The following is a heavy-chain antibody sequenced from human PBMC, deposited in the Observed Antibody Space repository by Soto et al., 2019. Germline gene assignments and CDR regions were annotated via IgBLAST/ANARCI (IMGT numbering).Heavy chain of an antibody. CDR3: ARGLATLPVFAFDI. CDR2: IYWNDDK. CDR1: GISLSTSGVG. J-gene: IGHJ3*02. D-gene: IGHD1-1*01. V-gene: IGHV2-5*01. Sequence: QITLKGSGLTLVKPTQTLTLTCTLSGISLSTSGVGLGWIRQTPGKALEWLALIYWNDDKHYSPSLKSRLTITKDTSRNQAVLTMTNMDPVDTATYYCARGLATLPVFAFDIWDQGTVVTVSS.